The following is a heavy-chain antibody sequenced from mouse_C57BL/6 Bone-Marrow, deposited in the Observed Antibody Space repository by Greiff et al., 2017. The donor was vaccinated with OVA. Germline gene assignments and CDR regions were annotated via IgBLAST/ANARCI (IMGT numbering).Heavy chain of an antibody. Sequence: VQLQQSGTVLARPGASVKMSCKTSGYTFTSYWMHWVKQRPGQGLEWIGAIYPGNSDTSYNQKLKGKAHLTAVPSASTAYMEISNLTNEDTAVYYSTRYGDSSGHGYYAKDDWGQGTSVTVSS. CDR1: GYTFTSYW. CDR2: IYPGNSDT. V-gene: IGHV1-5*01. J-gene: IGHJ4*01. CDR3: TRYGDSSGHGYYAKDD. D-gene: IGHD3-2*02.